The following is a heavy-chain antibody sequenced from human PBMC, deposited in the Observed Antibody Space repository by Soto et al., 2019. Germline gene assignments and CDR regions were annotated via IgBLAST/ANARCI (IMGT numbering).Heavy chain of an antibody. CDR3: ARTYSSSWYENDY. J-gene: IGHJ4*02. V-gene: IGHV4-59*01. D-gene: IGHD6-13*01. Sequence: SETLSLTCTVSGGSISRYYWSWIRQPPGKGLEWIGYIYYSGNTNYNPSLKSRVTISVDTSKNQFSLNLSFVTVADTAVYYCARTYSSSWYENDYWGQGTLVTVSS. CDR1: GGSISRYY. CDR2: IYYSGNT.